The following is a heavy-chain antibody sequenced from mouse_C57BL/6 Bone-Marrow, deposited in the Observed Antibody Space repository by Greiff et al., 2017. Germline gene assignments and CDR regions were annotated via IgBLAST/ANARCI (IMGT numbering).Heavy chain of an antibody. D-gene: IGHD2-1*01. V-gene: IGHV1-74*01. CDR1: GYTFTSYW. CDR2: IHPSDSDT. CDR3: AIPLHYYAMDY. J-gene: IGHJ4*01. Sequence: QVQLQQPGAELVKPGASVKVSCKASGYTFTSYWMHWVKQRPGQGLEWIGRIHPSDSDTNYNQKFNGKATLTVDKSSSPAYLQLSSLTSEDSAVYYWAIPLHYYAMDYWGQGTSVTVSS.